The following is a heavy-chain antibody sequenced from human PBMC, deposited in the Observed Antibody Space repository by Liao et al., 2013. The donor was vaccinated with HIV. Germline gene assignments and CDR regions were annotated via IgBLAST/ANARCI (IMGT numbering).Heavy chain of an antibody. Sequence: QVQLQQWGAGLLKPSETLSLTCAVYGGSFSGYYWSWIRQPPGKGLEWIGEINHSGSTNYNPSLKSRVTISVDTSKNQFSLKLSSVTAADTAVYYCARDHRYYYMDVWGKGTTVTVSS. J-gene: IGHJ6*03. CDR1: GGSFSGYY. CDR2: INHSGST. CDR3: ARDHRYYYMDV. V-gene: IGHV4-34*01.